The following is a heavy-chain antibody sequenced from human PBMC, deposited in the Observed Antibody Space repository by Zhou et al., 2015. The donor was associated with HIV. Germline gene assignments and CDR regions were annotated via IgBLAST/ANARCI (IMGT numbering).Heavy chain of an antibody. CDR3: ARAQISGRLDS. CDR1: GYTFTNYY. D-gene: IGHD1-26*01. CDR2: INPSGGST. Sequence: QVQLVQSGAEVKKPGASVKVSCKASGYTFTNYYIHWVRQAPGQGPEWMGIINPSGGSTTFAQNFQGRFMMTTNTSTGTAYMELRSLRSEDTAIFYCARAQISGRLDSWGQGTLVSVSS. J-gene: IGHJ4*02. V-gene: IGHV1-46*01.